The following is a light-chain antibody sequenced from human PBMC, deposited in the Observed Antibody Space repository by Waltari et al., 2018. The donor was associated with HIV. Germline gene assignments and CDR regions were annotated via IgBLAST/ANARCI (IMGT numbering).Light chain of an antibody. CDR1: STDIDIYNF. J-gene: IGLJ2*01. Sequence: QSALTQPASVSGSPGQSITISCSGTSTDIDIYNFVSWYRQFPVKAPQLFISDVDSRTFGIPLRFSGSKSGSAASLTISGLQTDDEADYYCSSYTRSHTLVFGGGTKLTVL. CDR2: DVD. CDR3: SSYTRSHTLV. V-gene: IGLV2-14*01.